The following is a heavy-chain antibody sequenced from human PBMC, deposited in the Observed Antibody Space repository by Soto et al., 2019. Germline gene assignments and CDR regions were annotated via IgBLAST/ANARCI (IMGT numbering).Heavy chain of an antibody. J-gene: IGHJ4*02. V-gene: IGHV3-74*01. CDR2: IDHDGTT. CDR1: GFTFSNYW. CDR3: VRDSPGDY. Sequence: EVQLVDSGGGQVQPGGSLRLSCAGSGFTFSNYWMHWVRQAPGKGLEWVSRIDHDGTTDYAGSVRCRFTISRDNAENTLYLQMNGVRPEDTAVYYCVRDSPGDYWGQGTLVTVSS.